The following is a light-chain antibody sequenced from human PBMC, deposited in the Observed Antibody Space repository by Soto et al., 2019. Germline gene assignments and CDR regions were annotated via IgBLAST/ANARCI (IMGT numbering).Light chain of an antibody. J-gene: IGLJ3*02. CDR1: SSDIGDYNY. V-gene: IGLV2-14*01. CDR2: EVT. Sequence: QSALTQPASVSGSPGQSITISCTGASSDIGDYNYVSWYQHHPGKAPKLMIYEVTYRPSGVSNRFSGSKSGNTASLTISGLQAEDEADYYCSSYTSSGTWVFGGGTKLTVL. CDR3: SSYTSSGTWV.